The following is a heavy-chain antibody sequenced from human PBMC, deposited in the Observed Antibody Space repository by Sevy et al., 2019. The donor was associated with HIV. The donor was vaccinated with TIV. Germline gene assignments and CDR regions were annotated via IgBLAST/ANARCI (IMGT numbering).Heavy chain of an antibody. V-gene: IGHV1-46*03. D-gene: IGHD3-3*01. J-gene: IGHJ4*02. Sequence: ASVKVSCKASGYTFTSYYMHWVRQAPGQGLEWMGIINPSGGSTSYAQKFQGRVTMTRETSTSTVYMELSSLRSEDTAVAYCAGDREQITIFGVVTDYFDYWGQGTLVTVSS. CDR2: INPSGGST. CDR3: AGDREQITIFGVVTDYFDY. CDR1: GYTFTSYY.